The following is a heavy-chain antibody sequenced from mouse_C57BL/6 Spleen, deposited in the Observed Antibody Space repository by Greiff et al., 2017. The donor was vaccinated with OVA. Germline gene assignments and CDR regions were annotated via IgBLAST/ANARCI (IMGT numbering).Heavy chain of an antibody. CDR1: GYTFTSYG. Sequence: QVQLKESGAELARPGASVKLSCKASGYTFTSYGIGGVKQRTGQGLEWIGEIYPRSGNTYYNEKFKGKATLTADKSSSTAYMELRSLTSEDSAVYFCARDWCYAMDYWGQGTSVTVSS. D-gene: IGHD1-1*02. V-gene: IGHV1-81*01. CDR3: ARDWCYAMDY. J-gene: IGHJ4*01. CDR2: IYPRSGNT.